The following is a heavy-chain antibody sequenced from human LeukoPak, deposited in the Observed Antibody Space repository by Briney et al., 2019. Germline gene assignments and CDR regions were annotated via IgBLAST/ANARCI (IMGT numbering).Heavy chain of an antibody. J-gene: IGHJ2*01. CDR3: ARDRGGKDWYFDL. CDR2: IYYSGST. CDR1: GGSISSYY. V-gene: IGHV4-59*01. Sequence: SETLFLTCTVSGGSISSYYWSWIRQPPGKGLEWIGYIYYSGSTNYNPSLKSRVTISVDTSKNQFSLKLSSVTAADTAVYYCARDRGGKDWYFDLWGRGTLVTDSS. D-gene: IGHD4-23*01.